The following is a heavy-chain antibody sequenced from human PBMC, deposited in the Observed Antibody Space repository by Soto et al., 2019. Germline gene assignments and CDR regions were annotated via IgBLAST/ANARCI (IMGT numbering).Heavy chain of an antibody. CDR1: GGSFSGYY. V-gene: IGHV4-34*01. CDR3: ARGVRFLEWSYYYYYYMDV. D-gene: IGHD3-3*01. Sequence: PSETLSLTCAVYGGSFSGYYWSWIRQPPGKGLEWIGEINHSGSTNYNPSLKSRVTISVDTSKNQFSLKLSSVTAADTAVYYCARGVRFLEWSYYYYYYMDVWGKGTTVTSP. J-gene: IGHJ6*03. CDR2: INHSGST.